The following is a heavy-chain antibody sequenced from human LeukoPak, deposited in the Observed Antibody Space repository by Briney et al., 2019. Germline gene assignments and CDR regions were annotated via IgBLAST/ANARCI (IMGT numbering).Heavy chain of an antibody. CDR3: AKDAKRNYDFWDRFDY. Sequence: PGGSLRLSCAVSGFTFSTYAMSWVRQAPGKGLGWVSAISGSGGSTYYADSVKGRFTISTDNSKNTLYLQMNSLRAEDTALYYCAKDAKRNYDFWDRFDYWGQGTLVTVSS. CDR1: GFTFSTYA. D-gene: IGHD3-3*01. J-gene: IGHJ4*02. V-gene: IGHV3-23*01. CDR2: ISGSGGST.